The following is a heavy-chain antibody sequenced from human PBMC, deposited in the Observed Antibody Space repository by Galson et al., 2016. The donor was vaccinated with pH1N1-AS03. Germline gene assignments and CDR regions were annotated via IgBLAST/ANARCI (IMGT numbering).Heavy chain of an antibody. CDR3: ASDVGESGWLDP. J-gene: IGHJ5*02. Sequence: SVKVSCKASGYTFRTYGISWVRQAPGQGLEWMAWITPYNDNTNYGQKFEDRITLTTDTATTTVYMELRNLRSDDTALYFCASDVGESGWLDPWGQGTLVTVSS. CDR2: ITPYNDNT. CDR1: GYTFRTYG. V-gene: IGHV1-18*01.